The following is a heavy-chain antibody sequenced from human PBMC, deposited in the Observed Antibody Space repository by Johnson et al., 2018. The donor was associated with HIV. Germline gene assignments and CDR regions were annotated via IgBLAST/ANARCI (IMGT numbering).Heavy chain of an antibody. J-gene: IGHJ3*02. Sequence: QVKLVESGGGLVQPGRSLRLSCAASGFTFSSYGMHWVRQAPGKGLEWVAVISYDGSNKYYADSVKGRFTISRDNSKNTLYLQMNSLRAEDTAVYYCARAVVVAATNAFDIWGQGTMVTVSS. V-gene: IGHV3-30*03. CDR1: GFTFSSYG. D-gene: IGHD2-15*01. CDR2: ISYDGSNK. CDR3: ARAVVVAATNAFDI.